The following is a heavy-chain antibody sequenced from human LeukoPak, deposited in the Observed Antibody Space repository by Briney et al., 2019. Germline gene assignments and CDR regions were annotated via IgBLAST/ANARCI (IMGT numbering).Heavy chain of an antibody. CDR3: ARGGAPTKNIVVVVAATGIDY. CDR1: GGSFSGYY. D-gene: IGHD2-15*01. V-gene: IGHV4-34*01. J-gene: IGHJ4*02. CDR2: INHRVST. Sequence: PSETLSLTCALYGGSFSGYYWSWIRHPPGKGLEWIGEINHRVSTNYNPSLKTRVTISVDTSKNHFSLKLSSVTAADTAVYYCARGGAPTKNIVVVVAATGIDYWGQGTLVTVSS.